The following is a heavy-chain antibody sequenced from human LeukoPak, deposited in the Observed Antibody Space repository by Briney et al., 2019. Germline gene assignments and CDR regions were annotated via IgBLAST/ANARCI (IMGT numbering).Heavy chain of an antibody. CDR1: GFTFSSSA. Sequence: GGSLRLSCAASGFTFSSSAMSWVRQAPGKGLEWVSAISNNGGYTYYADSVQGRFTISRDNAKNSLYLQMSNLRAEDTAVYFCARGGGLDVWGQGATVTVSS. D-gene: IGHD3-16*01. J-gene: IGHJ6*02. CDR2: ISNNGGYT. V-gene: IGHV3-23*01. CDR3: ARGGGLDV.